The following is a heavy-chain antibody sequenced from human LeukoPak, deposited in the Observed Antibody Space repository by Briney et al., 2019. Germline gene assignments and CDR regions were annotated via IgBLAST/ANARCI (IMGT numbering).Heavy chain of an antibody. D-gene: IGHD3-10*01. J-gene: IGHJ4*02. CDR1: GFTFSSYS. V-gene: IGHV3-21*01. Sequence: GGSLRLSCAASGFTFSSYSMNWVRQAPGKGLEWVSSISSSSSYIYYADSVKGRFTISRDNAKNSLYLQMNSLRAEDTAVYYCARELLWFGESKGFDYWGQGTLVTVSS. CDR3: ARELLWFGESKGFDY. CDR2: ISSSSSYI.